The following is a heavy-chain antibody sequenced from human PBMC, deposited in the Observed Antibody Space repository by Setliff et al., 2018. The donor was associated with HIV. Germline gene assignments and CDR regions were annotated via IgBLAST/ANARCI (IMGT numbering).Heavy chain of an antibody. V-gene: IGHV4-34*01. Sequence: ASETLSLTCAVYGGSFSGYYWGWIRQPPGKGLEWIGEIHHSGITNYNPSLKSRVTISIDTSKNQFSLKLSSVTAADTALYYCARQNSGWGVGLYYFDYWGQGTLVTVSS. CDR3: ARQNSGWGVGLYYFDY. D-gene: IGHD6-19*01. J-gene: IGHJ4*02. CDR1: GGSFSGYY. CDR2: IHHSGIT.